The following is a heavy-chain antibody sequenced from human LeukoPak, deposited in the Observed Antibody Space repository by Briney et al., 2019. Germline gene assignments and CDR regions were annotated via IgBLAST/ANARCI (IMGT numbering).Heavy chain of an antibody. CDR3: ARAFHLPAGLLWFGELSDNSYYYYMDV. J-gene: IGHJ6*03. CDR1: GGSISSSSYY. V-gene: IGHV4-39*07. CDR2: IYYSGST. D-gene: IGHD3-10*01. Sequence: PSETLSLTCTVSGGSISSSSYYWGWIRQPPGKGLEWIGSIYYSGSTYYNPSLKSRVTISVDTSKNQFSLKLSSVTAADTAVYYCARAFHLPAGLLWFGELSDNSYYYYMDVWGKGTTVTISS.